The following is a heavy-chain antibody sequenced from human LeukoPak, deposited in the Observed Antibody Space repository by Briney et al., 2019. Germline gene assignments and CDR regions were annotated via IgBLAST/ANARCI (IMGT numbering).Heavy chain of an antibody. CDR2: ISGSGAGT. Sequence: GWSLRLSCAASGFTFTTYAMSWVRQAPGKGLEWVSTISGSGAGTYYADPVKGRFAISRDNSKNTLYLQMNSLRAEDTAVYYCAREGVSVPAVMGYYYYYMDVWGKGTTVTVSS. J-gene: IGHJ6*03. CDR1: GFTFTTYA. CDR3: AREGVSVPAVMGYYYYYMDV. D-gene: IGHD2-2*01. V-gene: IGHV3-23*01.